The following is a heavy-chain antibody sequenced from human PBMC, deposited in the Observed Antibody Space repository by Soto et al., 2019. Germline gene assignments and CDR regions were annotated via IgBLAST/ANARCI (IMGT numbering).Heavy chain of an antibody. CDR3: ARVLEAYSDGYYYNYYAMDV. V-gene: IGHV3-74*01. CDR1: GFTFTRYW. CDR2: INTDGTTT. Sequence: GGSLRLSCEASGFTFTRYWMHWVRQAPEKGLVWVSRINTDGTTTSYADSVKGRFTISRDNAQNTLHLQMDSLRAEDTAVYYCARVLEAYSDGYYYNYYAMDVWGQGTTVTVSS. D-gene: IGHD2-21*01. J-gene: IGHJ6*02.